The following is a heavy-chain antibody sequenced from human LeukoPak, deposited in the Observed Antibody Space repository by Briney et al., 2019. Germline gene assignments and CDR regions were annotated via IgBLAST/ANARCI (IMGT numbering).Heavy chain of an antibody. D-gene: IGHD3-3*01. CDR2: IYYSGST. Sequence: PSETLSLTCTVSGGSISSYYWSWIRQPPGKGLEWIGYIYYSGSTNYNPSLKSRVTISVDTSKNQFSLKLSSVTAADTAVYYCACDFWSGYLEWGQGTLVTVSS. CDR3: ACDFWSGYLE. J-gene: IGHJ4*02. CDR1: GGSISSYY. V-gene: IGHV4-59*01.